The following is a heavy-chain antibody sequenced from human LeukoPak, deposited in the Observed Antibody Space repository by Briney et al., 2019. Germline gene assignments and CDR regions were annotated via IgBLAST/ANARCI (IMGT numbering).Heavy chain of an antibody. V-gene: IGHV4-39*01. Sequence: SETLSLTCTVSGGSIRSSGYYWGWLRQPPGKGLEWIGSIYYSGSTSYTPSLKSRVTMTVDTPQNQFSLKLSSVTAADTAVYYCARNASTMIVPGGWFDPWGQGTLVTVSS. J-gene: IGHJ5*02. CDR3: ARNASTMIVPGGWFDP. CDR1: GGSIRSSGYY. D-gene: IGHD3-22*01. CDR2: IYYSGST.